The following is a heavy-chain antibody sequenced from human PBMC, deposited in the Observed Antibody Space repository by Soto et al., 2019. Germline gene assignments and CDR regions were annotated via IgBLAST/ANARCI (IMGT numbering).Heavy chain of an antibody. J-gene: IGHJ4*02. CDR2: VSYSGIT. D-gene: IGHD1-7*01. CDR3: ARLGNYVFAY. Sequence: PSETLSLTCTVSGGSISSVNNYWSWVRQHPGEGLEWIGYVSYSGITYYNPSLKSRVTISSDTSENQFSLKLSSVTAADTAVYYCARLGNYVFAYWGQGILVTVSS. CDR1: GGSISSVNNY. V-gene: IGHV4-31*03.